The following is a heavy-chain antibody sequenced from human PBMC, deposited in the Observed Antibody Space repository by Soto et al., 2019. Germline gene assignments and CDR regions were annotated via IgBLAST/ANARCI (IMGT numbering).Heavy chain of an antibody. V-gene: IGHV3-53*01. Sequence: GGSLRLSCAVSGFTVSNNYMSWVRQAPGKGLEGVSVIYSGGYTAYGDSVKGRFTISRENSKNTLYLQMNSLRAEDTAVYYCAREGYSYGLTWFDPWGQGTLVTVSS. D-gene: IGHD5-18*01. CDR3: AREGYSYGLTWFDP. J-gene: IGHJ5*02. CDR2: IYSGGYT. CDR1: GFTVSNNY.